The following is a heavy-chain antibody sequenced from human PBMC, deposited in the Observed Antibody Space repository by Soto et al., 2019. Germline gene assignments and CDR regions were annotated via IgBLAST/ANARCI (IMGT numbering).Heavy chain of an antibody. CDR2: IYYSGST. D-gene: IGHD3-16*01. Sequence: QVQLQESGPGLVKPSQTLSLTCTVSGGSISSGDYYWSWIRQPPGKGLEWIGYIYYSGSTYYNPSLKSRVTISVAPSKTQFSLKLSSVTAADTAVYYCASHDYAHYGMDVWGQGTTVTVSS. CDR3: ASHDYAHYGMDV. CDR1: GGSISSGDYY. V-gene: IGHV4-30-4*01. J-gene: IGHJ6*02.